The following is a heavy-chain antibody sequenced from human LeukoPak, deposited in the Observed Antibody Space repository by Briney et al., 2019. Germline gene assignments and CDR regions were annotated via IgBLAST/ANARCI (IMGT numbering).Heavy chain of an antibody. CDR3: VRFALTSSIDH. V-gene: IGHV5-51*01. CDR1: GYKLTNNW. CDR2: IYAGYFDA. D-gene: IGHD6-13*01. J-gene: IGHJ5*02. Sequence: GESLKISCKISGYKLTNNWIGWVRQVPGKGLEWMGFIYAGYFDAKYSPSLQWQVTLPVDASITPACLQLCGMRASDTAIYYCVRFALTSSIDHWGQGTLVTVSS.